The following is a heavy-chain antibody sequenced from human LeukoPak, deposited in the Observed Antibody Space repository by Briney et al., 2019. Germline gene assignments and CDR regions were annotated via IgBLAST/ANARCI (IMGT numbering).Heavy chain of an antibody. V-gene: IGHV3-23*01. CDR1: GFTFDDYA. CDR2: ISGSGGST. CDR3: GGFDWLLFRYQIDY. J-gene: IGHJ4*02. D-gene: IGHD3-9*01. Sequence: GGSLRLSCAASGFTFDDYAIHWVRQPPGKGLEWVSAISGSGGSTYYADSVKGRFTISRDNSKNTLYLQMNSLRAEDTAVYYCGGFDWLLFRYQIDYWGQGTLVTVSS.